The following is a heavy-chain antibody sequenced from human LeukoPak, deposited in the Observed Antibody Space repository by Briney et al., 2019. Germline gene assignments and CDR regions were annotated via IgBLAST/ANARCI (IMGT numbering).Heavy chain of an antibody. CDR1: GGSISSYY. Sequence: SETLSLTCTVSGGSISSYYWSWIRQPPGKGLERIGYIYYSGSTNYNPSLKSRVTISVDTSKNQFSLKLSSVTAADTAVYYCARVYSSGYCDYWGQGTLVTASS. CDR2: IYYSGST. V-gene: IGHV4-59*01. D-gene: IGHD6-19*01. CDR3: ARVYSSGYCDY. J-gene: IGHJ4*02.